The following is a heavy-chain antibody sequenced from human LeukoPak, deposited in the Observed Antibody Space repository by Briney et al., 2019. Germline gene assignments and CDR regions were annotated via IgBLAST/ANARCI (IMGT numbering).Heavy chain of an antibody. CDR1: GFTFSSYG. Sequence: GRSLRLSCAASGFTFSSYGMHWVRQVPGKGLEWVAVISYDGSNKYYADSVKGRFTISRDNSKNTLYLQMNSLRAEDTAVYYCAKDSSFVGDIVATTPLDYWGQGTLVTVSS. CDR2: ISYDGSNK. V-gene: IGHV3-30*18. J-gene: IGHJ4*02. CDR3: AKDSSFVGDIVATTPLDY. D-gene: IGHD5-12*01.